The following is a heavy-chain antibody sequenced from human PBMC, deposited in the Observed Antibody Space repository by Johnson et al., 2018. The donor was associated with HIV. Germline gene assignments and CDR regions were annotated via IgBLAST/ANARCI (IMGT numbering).Heavy chain of an antibody. CDR1: GFTFSSYG. V-gene: IGHV3-30*19. CDR3: ARARLLWFRELWPHDAFDI. Sequence: QVQLVESGGGVVQPGGSLRLSCAASGFTFSSYGMHWVRQAPGKGLEWVAVISYDGSNILYADSVKGRFTISRDNSKNTLYLQRNSLRAGVTAVYYCARARLLWFRELWPHDAFDIWGQGTKVTVSS. CDR2: ISYDGSNI. D-gene: IGHD3-10*01. J-gene: IGHJ3*02.